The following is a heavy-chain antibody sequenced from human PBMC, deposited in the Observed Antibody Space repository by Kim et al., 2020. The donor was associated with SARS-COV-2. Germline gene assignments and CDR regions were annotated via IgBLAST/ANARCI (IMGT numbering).Heavy chain of an antibody. CDR1: GYTFTKYG. V-gene: IGHV1-18*01. Sequence: AAVKVSCKASGYTFTKYGISWVRQAPGQGLEGRGWVSGYNENTNYAQKLQGRGTMTPDTSTSTAYMDLKSLRSDDTAVYYCARELTGASRVDVWGQGTTFTVS. CDR2: VSGYNENT. D-gene: IGHD1-26*01. J-gene: IGHJ6*02. CDR3: ARELTGASRVDV.